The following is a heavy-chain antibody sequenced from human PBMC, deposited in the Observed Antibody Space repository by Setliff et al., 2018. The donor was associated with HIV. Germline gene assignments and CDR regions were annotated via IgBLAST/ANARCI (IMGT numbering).Heavy chain of an antibody. D-gene: IGHD6-19*01. V-gene: IGHV1-3*01. J-gene: IGHJ5*02. CDR3: AREGQWLA. CDR1: GYTFTSYA. Sequence: ASVKVSCKASGYTFTSYALHWVRQAPGQRLEWMGWVNADNGNTKYSEKFQGRVTITRDTAASTVYMELSSLKSEYTAVYYCAREGQWLAWGQGTLVTVSS. CDR2: VNADNGNT.